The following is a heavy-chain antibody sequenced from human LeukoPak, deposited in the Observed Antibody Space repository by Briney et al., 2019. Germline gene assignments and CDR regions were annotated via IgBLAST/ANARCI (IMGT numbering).Heavy chain of an antibody. D-gene: IGHD2-2*03. CDR1: GGSISSGGYS. V-gene: IGHV4-30-2*01. Sequence: SQTLSLTCAVSGGSISSGGYSWSWIRQPPGKGLEWIGYIYHSGSTYYNPSLKSRVTISVDRSKNQFSLKPSSVTAADTAVYYCARETLGYCSSTSCRYFDYWGQGTLVTVSS. CDR2: IYHSGST. J-gene: IGHJ4*02. CDR3: ARETLGYCSSTSCRYFDY.